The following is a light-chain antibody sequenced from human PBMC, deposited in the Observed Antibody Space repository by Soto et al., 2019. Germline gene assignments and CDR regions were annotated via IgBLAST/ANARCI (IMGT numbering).Light chain of an antibody. CDR1: QSVSSSY. J-gene: IGKJ1*01. CDR2: GAS. CDR3: QQYGSSPET. V-gene: IGKV3-20*01. Sequence: ELVLTQSPGTLSLSPGERDILSCRASQSVSSSYLAWYQQKPGQAPRLLIYGASSRATGIPDRFSGSGSGTDFTLTISRLEPEDFAVYYCQQYGSSPETFGQGTKVDIK.